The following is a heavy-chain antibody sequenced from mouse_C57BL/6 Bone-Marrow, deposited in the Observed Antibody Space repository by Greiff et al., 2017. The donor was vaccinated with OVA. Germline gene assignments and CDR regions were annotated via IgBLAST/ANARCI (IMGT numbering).Heavy chain of an antibody. Sequence: VQLQESGAELARPGASVKMSCKASGYTFTSYTMHWVKQRPGQGLEWIGYINPSSGYTKYNQKFKDKATLTADKSSSTAYMQLSSLTSEDSAVYYCARDYGSSYRFAYWGQGTLVTVSA. CDR2: INPSSGYT. D-gene: IGHD1-1*01. CDR1: GYTFTSYT. V-gene: IGHV1-4*01. J-gene: IGHJ3*01. CDR3: ARDYGSSYRFAY.